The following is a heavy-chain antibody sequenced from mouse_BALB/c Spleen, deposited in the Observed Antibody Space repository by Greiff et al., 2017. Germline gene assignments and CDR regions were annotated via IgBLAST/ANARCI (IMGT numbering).Heavy chain of an antibody. J-gene: IGHJ3*01. CDR3: ARFDYDEAWFAY. Sequence: VQLQQSAAELARPGASVKMSCKASGYTFTSYTMHWVKQRPGQGLEWIGYINPSSGYTEYNQKFKDKTTLTADKSSSTAYMQLSSLTSEDSAVYYCARFDYDEAWFAYWGQGTLVTVSA. CDR1: GYTFTSYT. CDR2: INPSSGYT. D-gene: IGHD2-4*01. V-gene: IGHV1-4*02.